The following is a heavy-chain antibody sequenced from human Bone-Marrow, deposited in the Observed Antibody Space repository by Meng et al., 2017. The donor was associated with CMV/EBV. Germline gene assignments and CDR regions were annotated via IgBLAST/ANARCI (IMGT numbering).Heavy chain of an antibody. CDR3: ARSGQGNYFDY. CDR1: GFTFSNSD. J-gene: IGHJ4*02. Sequence: GESLKISCAASGFTFSNSDMNWVRQAPGKGLEWVSSISSSSSYIYYADSVKGRFTISRDNAKNSLYLQMNSLRAEDTAVYYCARSGQGNYFDYWGQGTLVTVSS. V-gene: IGHV3-21*01. D-gene: IGHD3-10*01. CDR2: ISSSSSYI.